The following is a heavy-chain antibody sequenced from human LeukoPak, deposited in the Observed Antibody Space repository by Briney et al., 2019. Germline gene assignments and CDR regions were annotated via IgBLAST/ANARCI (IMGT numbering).Heavy chain of an antibody. CDR1: GYTFTSYG. CDR3: ARVGVATKIYYYYGMDV. D-gene: IGHD5-12*01. V-gene: IGHV1-18*01. CDR2: ISAYNGNT. J-gene: IGHJ6*02. Sequence: ASVNVSCKASGYTFTSYGISWVRQAPGQGLEWMGWISAYNGNTNYAQKLQGRVTMTTDTSTSTAYMELRSLRSDDTAVYYCARVGVATKIYYYYGMDVWGQGTTVTVFS.